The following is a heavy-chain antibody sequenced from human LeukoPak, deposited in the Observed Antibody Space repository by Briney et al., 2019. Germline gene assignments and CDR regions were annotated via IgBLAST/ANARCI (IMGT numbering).Heavy chain of an antibody. J-gene: IGHJ3*02. CDR2: INHSGST. CDR1: GGSFSGYY. Sequence: KSSETLSLTCAVYGGSFSGYYWSWIRQPPGKGLEWIGEINHSGSTNYNPSLKSRVTISVDTSKNQFSLKLSSVTAADTAVYYCARRGHDAFDIWGQGTMVTVSS. CDR3: ARRGHDAFDI. V-gene: IGHV4-34*01. D-gene: IGHD3-10*01.